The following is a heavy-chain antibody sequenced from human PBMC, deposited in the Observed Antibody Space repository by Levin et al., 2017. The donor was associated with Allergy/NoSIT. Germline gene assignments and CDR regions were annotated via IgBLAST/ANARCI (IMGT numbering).Heavy chain of an antibody. CDR2: IGTAGDT. CDR3: AKSPSRITMIVVVILGAFDI. D-gene: IGHD3-22*01. CDR1: GFTFSSYD. Sequence: GGSLRLSCAASGFTFSSYDMHWVRQATGKGLEWVSAIGTAGDTYYPGSVKGRFTISRENAKNSLYLQMNSLRAGDTAVYYCAKSPSRITMIVVVILGAFDIWGQGTMVTVSS. V-gene: IGHV3-13*01. J-gene: IGHJ3*02.